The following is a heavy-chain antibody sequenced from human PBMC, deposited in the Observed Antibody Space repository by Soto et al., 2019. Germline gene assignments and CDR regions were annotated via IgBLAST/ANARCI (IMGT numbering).Heavy chain of an antibody. CDR1: GFTFSTYA. D-gene: IGHD3-3*01. CDR3: AKGPISPYGMDV. J-gene: IGHJ6*01. Sequence: EEQLLESGGDLVQPGGSVRLSCAASGFTFSTYAMSWVRQAPGKGLEWVSTIYSSGDRIYYADSVKGRFTISRDNSKNTLYLQMNSLGAEDTAVYYCAKGPISPYGMDVWGQGTTVTVSS. V-gene: IGHV3-23*01. CDR2: IYSSGDRI.